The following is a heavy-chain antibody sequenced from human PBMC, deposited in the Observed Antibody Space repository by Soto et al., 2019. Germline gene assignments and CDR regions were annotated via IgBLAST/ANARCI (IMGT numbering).Heavy chain of an antibody. CDR2: INHSGST. V-gene: IGHV4-34*01. CDR1: GGSFSGHY. Sequence: SETMSLTCTVDGGSFSGHYWSWIRQPPGKGLEWMGEINHSGSTNYNPSLKSRVTISVDTSKNQFSLKLSSVTAADTAVYYCARENYWGQGTLVTVSS. CDR3: ARENY. J-gene: IGHJ4*02.